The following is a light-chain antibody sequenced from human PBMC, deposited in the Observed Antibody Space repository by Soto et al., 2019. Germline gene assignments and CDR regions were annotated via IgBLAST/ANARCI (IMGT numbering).Light chain of an antibody. CDR2: KVY. CDR3: MHGSHWPWT. V-gene: IGKV2-30*01. CDR1: QSLVYSDGNTY. J-gene: IGKJ1*01. Sequence: DIVMTQSPLSLPVTLGQPASITCRSSQSLVYSDGNTYLNWFQQRPGQSPRRLIYKVYYRDSGVPDRFSGSGSCTDFTLKISRVEAEDLEVYYCMHGSHWPWTFGQGAKVEIE.